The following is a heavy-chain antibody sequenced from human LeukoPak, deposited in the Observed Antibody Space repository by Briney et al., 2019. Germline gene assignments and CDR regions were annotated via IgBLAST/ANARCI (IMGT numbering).Heavy chain of an antibody. Sequence: PGGSLRLSCAASGFIFSNVMGWVRQAPGKGLEWVSSISVGGGDTFTADSVKGRFTITRENSKNTLYLQMMGLRVEDTAIYYCAKLNLGEMAYFDSWGQGILVTVSS. CDR2: ISVGGGDT. J-gene: IGHJ4*02. V-gene: IGHV3-23*01. CDR3: AKLNLGEMAYFDS. D-gene: IGHD2-21*01. CDR1: GFIFSNV.